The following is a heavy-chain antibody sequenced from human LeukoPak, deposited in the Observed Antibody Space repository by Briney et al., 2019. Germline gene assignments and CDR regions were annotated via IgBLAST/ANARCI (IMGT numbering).Heavy chain of an antibody. CDR1: GYTFTSYG. D-gene: IGHD6-19*01. J-gene: IGHJ4*02. Sequence: ASVKVSCKASGYTFTSYGISWVRQAPGQGLEWMEWISAYNGKTNYAQKLQGRVTMTTDTSTSTAYMELRSLRSDDTAVYYCARDLGYLAVAGFDYWGQGTLVTVSS. V-gene: IGHV1-18*01. CDR2: ISAYNGKT. CDR3: ARDLGYLAVAGFDY.